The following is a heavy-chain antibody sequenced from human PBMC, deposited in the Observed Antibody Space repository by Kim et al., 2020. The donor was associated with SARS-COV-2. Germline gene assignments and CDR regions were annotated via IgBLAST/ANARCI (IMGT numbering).Heavy chain of an antibody. CDR1: GFSFSDYA. J-gene: IGHJ4*02. D-gene: IGHD3-16*01. Sequence: GGSLRLSCAASGFSFSDYAFNWVRQSPGKGLEWISHIRSNSATIYVDSVKGRFTISRDNAKNSLDLQMNSLRGDDTAVYYCARDHRGAFDYWAQGALVT. CDR2: IRSNSATI. CDR3: ARDHRGAFDY. V-gene: IGHV3-48*01.